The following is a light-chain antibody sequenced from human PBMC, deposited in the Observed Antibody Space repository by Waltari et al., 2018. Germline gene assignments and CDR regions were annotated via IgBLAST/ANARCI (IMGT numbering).Light chain of an antibody. CDR2: NVS. CDR3: SSFTTGSTGL. V-gene: IGLV2-14*03. J-gene: IGLJ2*01. Sequence: YQQHPGRGTRLNIRNVSERPAGVLHRFSGSKSGNTASLTISSLRSENESLYFCSSFTTGSTGLFGGGTKLTVL.